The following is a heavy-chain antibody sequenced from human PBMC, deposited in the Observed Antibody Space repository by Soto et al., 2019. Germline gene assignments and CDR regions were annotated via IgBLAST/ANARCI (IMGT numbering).Heavy chain of an antibody. CDR2: ISFDGNNQ. Sequence: QEQLVQSGGRVVQPGRSLRLSCEASGFTFSRNAMRWVRQAPGKGLEWVAVISFDGNNQYYTDSVKGRFTISRDKSKNTLDLQMNSLRRAATAVYYCARDREYSGFYSGMDVWGQGTTVTVSS. D-gene: IGHD5-12*01. CDR3: ARDREYSGFYSGMDV. V-gene: IGHV3-30-3*01. CDR1: GFTFSRNA. J-gene: IGHJ6*02.